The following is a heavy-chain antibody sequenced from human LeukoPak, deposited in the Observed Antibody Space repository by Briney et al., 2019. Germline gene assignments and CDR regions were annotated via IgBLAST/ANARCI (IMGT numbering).Heavy chain of an antibody. CDR2: FDPGDGET. Sequence: ASVKVSCKVSGYTLTELSMHWVRQAPGKGLEWMGGFDPGDGETIYAQKFQGRVTMTEDTSTDTAYMELSSLRSEDTAVYYCATTYLRYYYGSGSYFDLWGRGTLVTVSS. CDR3: ATTYLRYYYGSGSYFDL. CDR1: GYTLTELS. D-gene: IGHD3-10*01. J-gene: IGHJ2*01. V-gene: IGHV1-24*01.